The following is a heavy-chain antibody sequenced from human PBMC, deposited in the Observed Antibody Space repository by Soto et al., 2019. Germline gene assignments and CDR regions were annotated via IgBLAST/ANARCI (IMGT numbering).Heavy chain of an antibody. V-gene: IGHV1-2*04. D-gene: IGHD3-9*01. CDR2: INPNSGGT. CDR3: ARVTCHYDILTGCPNNWFDP. Sequence: GASVKVSCKASGYTFTGYYMHWVRQAPGQGLEWMGWINPNSGGTNYAQKFQGWVTMTRDTSISTAYMELSRLRSDDTAVFYCARVTCHYDILTGCPNNWFDPWGQGTLVTVSS. CDR1: GYTFTGYY. J-gene: IGHJ5*02.